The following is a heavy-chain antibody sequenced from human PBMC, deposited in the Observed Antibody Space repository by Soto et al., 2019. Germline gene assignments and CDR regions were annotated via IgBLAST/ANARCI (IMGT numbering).Heavy chain of an antibody. CDR3: TTRVVGENF. V-gene: IGHV3-15*07. CDR1: GVSLTRAW. Sequence: EVQLVESGGGLVKPGGSLRLSCAASGVSLTRAWLNWVRQAPGKGLEWVGRIKSKDYGGTEDDAAPVKGRFIISRDDSQSTLDLKMNSLKSEDAAVYYCTTRVVGENFWGQGILVTVSS. J-gene: IGHJ4*02. CDR2: IKSKDYGGTE. D-gene: IGHD6-6*01.